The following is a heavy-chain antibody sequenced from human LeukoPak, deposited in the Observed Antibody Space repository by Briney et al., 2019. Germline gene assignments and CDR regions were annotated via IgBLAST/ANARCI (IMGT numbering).Heavy chain of an antibody. Sequence: ASVKVSCTATGYTFTSYAMHWVRQAPGQRLEWMGWINAGNGNTKYSQKFQGRVTITRDTSASTAYMELSSLRSEDTAVYYCARDRAIGYCSGGSCPYYFDYWGQGTLVTVS. CDR2: INAGNGNT. CDR3: ARDRAIGYCSGGSCPYYFDY. CDR1: GYTFTSYA. D-gene: IGHD2-15*01. J-gene: IGHJ4*02. V-gene: IGHV1-3*01.